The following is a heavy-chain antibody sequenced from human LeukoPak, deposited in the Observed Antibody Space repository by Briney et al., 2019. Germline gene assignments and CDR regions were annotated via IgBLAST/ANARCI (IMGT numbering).Heavy chain of an antibody. CDR3: TTSLGPGELSGFDH. CDR1: GFTLNQAW. Sequence: GGSLRLSCAASGFTLNQAWMSWVRQAPGRGLEWVGRIRKQSDGGTADSAASVKGRFTISRDDSKNMVYLQMSSLRPEDTGLYYCTTSLGPGELSGFDHWGQGTLVTVAS. V-gene: IGHV3-15*01. CDR2: IRKQSDGGTA. D-gene: IGHD3-10*01. J-gene: IGHJ4*02.